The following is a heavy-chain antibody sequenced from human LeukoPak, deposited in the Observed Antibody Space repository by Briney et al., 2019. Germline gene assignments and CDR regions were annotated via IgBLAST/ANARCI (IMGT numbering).Heavy chain of an antibody. Sequence: SETLSLTCTVSGGSISSYYWSWIRQPPGKGLEWIGYIYYSGSTNYNPSLKSRVTISVDTSKNQFSLKLSSVTAADTAVYYCARDSGYSYGNTHYYYYYYSMDVWGQGTTVTVSS. D-gene: IGHD5-18*01. J-gene: IGHJ6*02. CDR1: GGSISSYY. CDR3: ARDSGYSYGNTHYYYYYYSMDV. V-gene: IGHV4-59*01. CDR2: IYYSGST.